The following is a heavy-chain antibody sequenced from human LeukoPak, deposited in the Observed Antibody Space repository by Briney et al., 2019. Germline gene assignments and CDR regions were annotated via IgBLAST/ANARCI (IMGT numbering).Heavy chain of an antibody. CDR3: VRDNGGEHL. J-gene: IGHJ4*02. V-gene: IGHV3-48*02. Sequence: GGSLRLSCAASGFNFSTYTMNWVRRAPGKGLEWVSYISSSGSTIYYADSVKGRFTISRDNAKNTLYLQMNSLRDDDTAVYYCVRDNGGEHLWGQGTLVTVSS. CDR2: ISSSGSTI. CDR1: GFNFSTYT. D-gene: IGHD3-16*01.